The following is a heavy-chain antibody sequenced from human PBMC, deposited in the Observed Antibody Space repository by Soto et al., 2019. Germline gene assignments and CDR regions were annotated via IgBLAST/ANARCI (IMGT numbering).Heavy chain of an antibody. D-gene: IGHD1-1*01. J-gene: IGHJ4*02. CDR1: GFTFSNYG. CDR3: ARPNNYHTTGARYYYFDY. CDR2: IWSDGSYK. V-gene: IGHV3-30*02. Sequence: QVQLVESGGGVVQPGGSLTLSCAASGFTFSNYGMHWVRQAPGKGLEWVTFIWSDGSYKYYADSVKGRFTISRDNSKNPLYLQMDTLRVEATDGYYCARPNNYHTTGARYYYFDYWGQGTLVTGSS.